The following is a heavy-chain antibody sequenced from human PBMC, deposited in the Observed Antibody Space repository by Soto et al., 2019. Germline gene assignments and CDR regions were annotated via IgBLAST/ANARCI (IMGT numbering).Heavy chain of an antibody. CDR1: GCSISSGYY. D-gene: IGHD3-10*01. CDR3: ARVGEYGMDV. V-gene: IGHV4-38-2*01. CDR2: IYHSGST. J-gene: IGHJ6*01. Sequence: PSETLSLTCAVSGCSISSGYYLGWIRQPPGKGLEWIGSIYHSGSTYYNPSLKSRVTISVATSKNQFSLKLSSVTAADTAVYYCARVGEYGMDVWGQGTTVTVSS.